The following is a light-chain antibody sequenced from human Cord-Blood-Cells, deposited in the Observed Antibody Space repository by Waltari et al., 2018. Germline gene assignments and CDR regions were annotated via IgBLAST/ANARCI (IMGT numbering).Light chain of an antibody. Sequence: VLIHTLLFFLVTPGDPPSIPCRSSQSLLYSNVYNYLDWYLQKPGQSPQLLIYLGSNWDTGVPDRFSGSGSGTDFTLKISRVEAEDVGVYYCMQALQTPRTFGQGTKVEIK. CDR1: QSLLYSNVYNY. CDR2: LGS. V-gene: IGKV2-28*01. CDR3: MQALQTPRT. J-gene: IGKJ1*01.